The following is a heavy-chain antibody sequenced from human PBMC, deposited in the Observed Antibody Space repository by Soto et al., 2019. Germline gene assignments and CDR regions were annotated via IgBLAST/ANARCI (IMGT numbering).Heavy chain of an antibody. CDR1: GFNFINAW. J-gene: IGHJ6*02. V-gene: IGHV3-15*07. CDR2: IKSKTGGGTT. D-gene: IGHD1-26*01. CDR3: SALGV. Sequence: EVQLVESGGGLVEPGGSLRLSCAASGFNFINAWMHWVRQAPGKGLEWVGRIKSKTGGGTTDYAATVKGRFIISRDDSKNTLYLQINSLKMEDTAVYYCSALGVWGQGTTVTVSS.